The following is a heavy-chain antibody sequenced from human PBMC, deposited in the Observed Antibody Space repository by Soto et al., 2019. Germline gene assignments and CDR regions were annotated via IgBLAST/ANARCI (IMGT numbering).Heavy chain of an antibody. CDR3: ARDLLHYDILTGYYSRSTLDY. CDR1: GGTFSSYT. V-gene: IGHV1-69*04. D-gene: IGHD3-9*01. J-gene: IGHJ4*02. Sequence: SVKVSCKASGGTFSSYTISWVRQAPGQGLEWMGRIIPILGIANYAQKFQGRVTITADKSTSTAYMELSSLRSEDTAVYYCARDLLHYDILTGYYSRSTLDYWGQGTLVTVSS. CDR2: IIPILGIA.